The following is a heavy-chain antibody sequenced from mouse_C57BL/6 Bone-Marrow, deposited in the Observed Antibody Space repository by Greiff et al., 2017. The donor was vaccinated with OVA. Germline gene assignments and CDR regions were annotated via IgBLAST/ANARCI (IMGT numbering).Heavy chain of an antibody. CDR3: ARPSSGSSFVYFDY. CDR2: INPNNGGT. Sequence: EVQLQQSGPELVKPGASVKISCKASGYTFTDYYMNWVKQSHGKSLEWIGDINPNNGGTSYNQKFKGKATLTVDKSSSTAYMELRSLTSEDSAVYYCARPSSGSSFVYFDYWGQGTTLTVSS. D-gene: IGHD1-1*01. CDR1: GYTFTDYY. V-gene: IGHV1-26*01. J-gene: IGHJ2*01.